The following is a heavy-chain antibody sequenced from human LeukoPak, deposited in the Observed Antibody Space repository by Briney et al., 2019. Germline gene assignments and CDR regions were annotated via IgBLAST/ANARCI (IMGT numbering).Heavy chain of an antibody. CDR3: AKDKRKYDSSGYYYDY. Sequence: GGSLRLSCAASGFTFSSYSMNWVRQAPGKGLEWVSSISSSSSYIYYADSVKGRFTISRDNAKNTLYLQMNSLRAEDTAVYYCAKDKRKYDSSGYYYDYWGQGTLVTVSS. D-gene: IGHD3-22*01. J-gene: IGHJ4*02. CDR2: ISSSSSYI. CDR1: GFTFSSYS. V-gene: IGHV3-21*01.